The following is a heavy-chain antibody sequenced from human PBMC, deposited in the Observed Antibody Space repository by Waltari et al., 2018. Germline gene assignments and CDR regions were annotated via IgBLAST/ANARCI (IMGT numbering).Heavy chain of an antibody. V-gene: IGHV3-73*01. CDR3: TGGAVTGTDF. J-gene: IGHJ4*02. Sequence: EVQVVESGGGLVEPGGSMKLYCATSGCTFRGTTIHGVRQTSGKGLEWIGRMRSKPNNYATRYTASVEGRFTISRDDSENTAYLQMSSLMTEDTAVYYCTGGAVTGTDFWGQGTLVTVSS. CDR1: GCTFRGTT. D-gene: IGHD6-13*01. CDR2: MRSKPNNYAT.